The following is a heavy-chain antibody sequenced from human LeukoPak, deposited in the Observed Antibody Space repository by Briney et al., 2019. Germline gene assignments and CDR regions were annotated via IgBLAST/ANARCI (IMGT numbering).Heavy chain of an antibody. CDR3: ARARGYSASWYSRSGYYDL. Sequence: GGSLRLSCAAAGFNFDDYGMSWVRQVPGKGLEWVSGLNWNGGNTGYADSVEGRFTISRDNAKNSLYLQMNSLRAEDTALYYCARARGYSASWYSRSGYYDLWGRGTLVTVSS. D-gene: IGHD6-13*01. CDR1: GFNFDDYG. V-gene: IGHV3-20*04. J-gene: IGHJ2*01. CDR2: LNWNGGNT.